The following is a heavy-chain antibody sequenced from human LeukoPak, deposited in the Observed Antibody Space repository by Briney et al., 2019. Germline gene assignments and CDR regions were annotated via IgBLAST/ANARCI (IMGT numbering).Heavy chain of an antibody. CDR3: ARTRVVPAAYYYYYMDV. D-gene: IGHD2-2*01. Sequence: SETLSLTCAVYGASFSDYYWSWIRQPPGKGLEWIGEVNHSGSTTYNPSLKSRVTISVDTSKNQFSLEVSSVTAADTAVYYCARTRVVPAAYYYYYMDVWGKGATVTVSS. CDR2: VNHSGST. J-gene: IGHJ6*03. CDR1: GASFSDYY. V-gene: IGHV4-34*01.